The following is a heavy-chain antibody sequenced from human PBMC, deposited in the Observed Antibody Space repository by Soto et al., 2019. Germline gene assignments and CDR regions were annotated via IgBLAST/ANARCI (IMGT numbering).Heavy chain of an antibody. CDR1: GFTFSPYY. Sequence: PGESLKISCAASGFTFSPYYMSWVRQAPGKGLEWLAMTTQDGNDKHYVDSVRGRFTISRDNAKNSLYLQMNSLRAEDTAVYYCARVPVLRYFDWLFNDQYYFDYWGQGTLVTVSS. V-gene: IGHV3-7*04. D-gene: IGHD3-9*01. CDR2: TTQDGNDK. J-gene: IGHJ4*02. CDR3: ARVPVLRYFDWLFNDQYYFDY.